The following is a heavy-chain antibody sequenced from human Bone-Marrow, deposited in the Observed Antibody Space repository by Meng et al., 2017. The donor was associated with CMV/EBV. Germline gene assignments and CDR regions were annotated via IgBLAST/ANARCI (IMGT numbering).Heavy chain of an antibody. CDR1: GFTFSSYW. V-gene: IGHV3-7*01. CDR3: AREIVVVPAAIIQTPYYYYGMDV. D-gene: IGHD2-2*02. Sequence: GGSLRLSCAASGFTFSSYWMSWVRQAPGKGLEWVANIKQDGSGKYYVDSVKGRFTISRDNAKNSLYLQMNSLRAEDTAVYYCAREIVVVPAAIIQTPYYYYGMDVWGQGTTVTVSS. J-gene: IGHJ6*02. CDR2: IKQDGSGK.